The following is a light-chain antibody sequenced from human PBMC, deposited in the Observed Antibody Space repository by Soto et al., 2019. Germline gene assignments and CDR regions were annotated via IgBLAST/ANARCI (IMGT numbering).Light chain of an antibody. CDR2: KAS. CDR1: QGISSW. J-gene: IGKJ3*01. Sequence: DIQMTQSPSSVSASVGDRFTITCMASQGISSWLAWYQQKPGKSPKLLIYKASSLESGVPSRFSGSGYGTEFTLTISSLQPDDFATYYCQPYNSYSGTVGPGTKVEIK. CDR3: QPYNSYSGT. V-gene: IGKV1-5*03.